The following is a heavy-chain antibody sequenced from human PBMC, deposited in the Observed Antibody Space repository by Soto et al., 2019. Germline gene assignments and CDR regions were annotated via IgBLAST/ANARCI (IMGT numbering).Heavy chain of an antibody. V-gene: IGHV4-39*01. Sequence: QLQLQESGPGLVKPSETLSLTCTVSGGSISSSSYYWGWIRQPPGKGLEWIGSIYYSGSTYYNPSRKIRVTISVDTSKNQFALKLSSVTAADTAVYYCASWDVMVATFDYWGQGTLVTVSS. J-gene: IGHJ4*02. D-gene: IGHD5-12*01. CDR2: IYYSGST. CDR3: ASWDVMVATFDY. CDR1: GGSISSSSYY.